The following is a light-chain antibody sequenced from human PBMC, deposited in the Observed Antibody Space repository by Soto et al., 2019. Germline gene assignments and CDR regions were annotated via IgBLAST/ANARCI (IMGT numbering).Light chain of an antibody. Sequence: IQMTQSPSSLSASVGDRVTITCLASQSITTYLSWYHQTSGKAPKLLIYDASSLESGVPSRFSGSGSGTDFTLTISSLQPEDFATYYCQQFNNYPITFGQGTRLEIK. CDR2: DAS. J-gene: IGKJ5*01. V-gene: IGKV1D-13*01. CDR1: QSITTY. CDR3: QQFNNYPIT.